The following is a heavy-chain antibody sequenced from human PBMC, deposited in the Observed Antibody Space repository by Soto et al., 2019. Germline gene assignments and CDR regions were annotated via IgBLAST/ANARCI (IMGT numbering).Heavy chain of an antibody. Sequence: QLQLQESGPGLVKPSETLSLTCTVSGGSISSSSYYWGWIRQPPGKGLEWIGSIYYSGSTYYNPSLKRRVPISVDTSKNQFSLKLSSVTAADTAVYYCASGNYYDSSGYYYEMFDYWGQGTLVTVSS. V-gene: IGHV4-39*01. J-gene: IGHJ4*02. CDR1: GGSISSSSYY. D-gene: IGHD3-22*01. CDR2: IYYSGST. CDR3: ASGNYYDSSGYYYEMFDY.